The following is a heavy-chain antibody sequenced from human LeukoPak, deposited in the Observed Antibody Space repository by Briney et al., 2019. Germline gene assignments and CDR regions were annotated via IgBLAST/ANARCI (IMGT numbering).Heavy chain of an antibody. CDR3: AKDLSYYYDSSGLDY. D-gene: IGHD3-22*01. CDR2: ISWNSGSI. CDR1: GFTFDDYA. J-gene: IGHJ4*02. V-gene: IGHV3-9*01. Sequence: GRSLRLSCAASGFTFDDYAMHWVRQAPGKGLEWVPGISWNSGSIGYADSVKGRFTISRDNAKNSLYLQMNSLRAEDTALYYCAKDLSYYYDSSGLDYWGQGTLVTVSS.